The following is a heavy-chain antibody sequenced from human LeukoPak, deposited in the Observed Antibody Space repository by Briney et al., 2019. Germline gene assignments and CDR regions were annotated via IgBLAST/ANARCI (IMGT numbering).Heavy chain of an antibody. Sequence: ASVKVSCKAPGNTFTRYGFSWVRQAPGQGLEWMGWISAYNGDTRYAQKFQGRVTMTTDTSTSTAYMELRSLRSDDTAVYFCARDYAEMSTIRDFGYWGQGTLVTVSS. CDR1: GNTFTRYG. V-gene: IGHV1-18*01. J-gene: IGHJ4*02. D-gene: IGHD5-24*01. CDR2: ISAYNGDT. CDR3: ARDYAEMSTIRDFGY.